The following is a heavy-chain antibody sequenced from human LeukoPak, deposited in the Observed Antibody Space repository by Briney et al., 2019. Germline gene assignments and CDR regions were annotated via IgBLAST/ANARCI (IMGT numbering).Heavy chain of an antibody. CDR1: GYTFTGYY. CDR2: IIPILGIA. V-gene: IGHV1-69*04. J-gene: IGHJ4*02. Sequence: SVKVSCKASGYTFTGYYMHWVRQAPGQGLEWMGRIIPILGIANYAQKFQGRVTITADKSTSTAYMELSSQRSEDTAVYYCARAVYCGGDCYSSFVYWGQGTLVTVSS. CDR3: ARAVYCGGDCYSSFVY. D-gene: IGHD2-21*02.